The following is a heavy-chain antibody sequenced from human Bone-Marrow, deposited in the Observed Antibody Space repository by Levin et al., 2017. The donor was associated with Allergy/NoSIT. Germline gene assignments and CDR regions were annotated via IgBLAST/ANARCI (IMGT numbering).Heavy chain of an antibody. J-gene: IGHJ2*01. CDR1: GFTISSNY. V-gene: IGHV3-53*01. D-gene: IGHD3-3*01. Sequence: PGGSLRLSCAASGFTISSNYMSWVRQAPGKGLEWVSVIYSGGSTYYADSVKDRFTIPSDNSKNKLYLKMNSLRAEDTAVYYCARDNYDFWSGYPDWYFDLWGRGTLVTVSS. CDR2: IYSGGST. CDR3: ARDNYDFWSGYPDWYFDL.